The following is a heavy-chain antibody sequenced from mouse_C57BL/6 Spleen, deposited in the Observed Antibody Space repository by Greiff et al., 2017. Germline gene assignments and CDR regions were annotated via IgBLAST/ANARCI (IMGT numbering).Heavy chain of an antibody. Sequence: QVQLQQPGAELVKPGASVKMSCKAAGYTFTSYWITWVKQRPGQGLEWIGDIYPGSGSTNYNEKFKSKATLTVDTSSSTAYMQLSSLTSEDSAVYYCARSPSYYGSSYNAMDYWGQATSGTVSS. CDR3: ARSPSYYGSSYNAMDY. D-gene: IGHD1-1*01. CDR2: IYPGSGST. J-gene: IGHJ4*01. CDR1: GYTFTSYW. V-gene: IGHV1-55*01.